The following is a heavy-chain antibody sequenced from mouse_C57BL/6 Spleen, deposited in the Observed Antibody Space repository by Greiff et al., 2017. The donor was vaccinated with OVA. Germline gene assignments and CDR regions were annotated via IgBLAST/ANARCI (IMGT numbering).Heavy chain of an antibody. CDR2: INPNNGGT. D-gene: IGHD3-2*02. Sequence: VQLQQSGPELVKPGASVKISCKASGYTFTDYYMNWVKQSHGKSLEWIGDINPNNGGTSYNQKFKGKATLTVDKSSSTAYMELRSLTSEDSAVYYCARGETAQATIAYWGQGTLVTVSA. CDR1: GYTFTDYY. V-gene: IGHV1-26*01. CDR3: ARGETAQATIAY. J-gene: IGHJ3*01.